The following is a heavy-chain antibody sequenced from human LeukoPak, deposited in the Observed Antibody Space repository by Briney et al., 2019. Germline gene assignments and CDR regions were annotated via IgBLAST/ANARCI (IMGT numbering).Heavy chain of an antibody. J-gene: IGHJ4*02. V-gene: IGHV4-34*01. CDR2: INHSGST. CDR3: ARASLGYCSSTSCYGNDY. D-gene: IGHD2-2*01. Sequence: SETLSLTCGVYGGSFSGYYWSWLRQPPGKGLEWIGEINHSGSTNYNSSLKSRVTISVDTSKNQFSLKLSSVTAADTAVYYCARASLGYCSSTSCYGNDYWGQGTLVTVSS. CDR1: GGSFSGYY.